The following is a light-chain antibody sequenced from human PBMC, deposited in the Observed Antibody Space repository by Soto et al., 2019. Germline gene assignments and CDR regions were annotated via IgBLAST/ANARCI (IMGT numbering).Light chain of an antibody. Sequence: QSALTQPASVSGSPGQSITISCTGTSSDVGGFNYVSWYQQHPGNAPKLMIHDVSNRPSGVSNRFSGSKSGNTASLTISGLQAEDEADYYCSSYTSSSTLVFGGGTKVTVL. V-gene: IGLV2-14*01. CDR3: SSYTSSSTLV. J-gene: IGLJ2*01. CDR1: SSDVGGFNY. CDR2: DVS.